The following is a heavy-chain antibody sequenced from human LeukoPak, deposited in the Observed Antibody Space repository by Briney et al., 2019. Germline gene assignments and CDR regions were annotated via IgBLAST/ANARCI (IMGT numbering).Heavy chain of an antibody. Sequence: PGGSLRLSCAASGFTVSSNYMSWVRQAPGKGLEWVSIIYTAAGTYYADSVKGRFTISRDNPKNTLYLQMNSLRAEDTAMYYCARGRYCTSLTCYYLDFWGQGTLVTVSS. J-gene: IGHJ4*02. V-gene: IGHV3-53*01. CDR3: ARGRYCTSLTCYYLDF. CDR2: IYTAAGT. D-gene: IGHD2-2*01. CDR1: GFTVSSNY.